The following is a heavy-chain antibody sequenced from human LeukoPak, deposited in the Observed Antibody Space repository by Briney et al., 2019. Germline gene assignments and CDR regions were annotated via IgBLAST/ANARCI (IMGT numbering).Heavy chain of an antibody. J-gene: IGHJ3*02. D-gene: IGHD3-16*01. CDR1: GYTFTGYY. CDR3: ARAGGVGTPPAFDI. V-gene: IGHV1-2*02. CDR2: INPNSGGT. Sequence: VASVKVSCKASGYTFTGYYMHWVRQAPGQGLEWMGWINPNSGGTNYAQKFQGRVTMTRDTSISTAYMEVSRLRSDDTAGYYCARAGGVGTPPAFDIWGQGTMVTVSS.